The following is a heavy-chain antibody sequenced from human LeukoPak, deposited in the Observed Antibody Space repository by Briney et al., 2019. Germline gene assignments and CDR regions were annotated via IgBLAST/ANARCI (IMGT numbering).Heavy chain of an antibody. D-gene: IGHD5-24*01. V-gene: IGHV3-30*02. J-gene: IGHJ4*02. Sequence: PGGSLRLSCAASGFTFSSYGMHWVRQAPGKGLEWVAFIRYDGSNKYYTDSVKGRFTISRDNSKNTLYLQMNSLRAEDTAVYYCARDAEMATIFDGDYWGQGTLVTVSS. CDR2: IRYDGSNK. CDR3: ARDAEMATIFDGDY. CDR1: GFTFSSYG.